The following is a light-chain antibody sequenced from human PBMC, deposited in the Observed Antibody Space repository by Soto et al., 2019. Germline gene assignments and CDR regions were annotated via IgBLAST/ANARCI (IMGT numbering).Light chain of an antibody. J-gene: IGKJ1*01. CDR3: QQYYSYRT. V-gene: IGKV1-5*01. CDR2: AAS. Sequence: DIQMTQSPSTLSASAVDRVTITFRASRSISSWSAWYQQRPGTAPKLLIYAASTLQSGVPSRFSGSGSGTDFTLTISCLQSEDFATYYCQQYYSYRTFGQGTKVDIK. CDR1: RSISSW.